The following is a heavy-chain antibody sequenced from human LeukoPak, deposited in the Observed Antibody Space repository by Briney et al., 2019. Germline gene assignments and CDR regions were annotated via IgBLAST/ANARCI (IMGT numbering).Heavy chain of an antibody. D-gene: IGHD6-19*01. V-gene: IGHV5-51*01. J-gene: IGHJ3*02. CDR3: ARRTEAVAGAFDI. Sequence: GESLKISCKGSGYSFTHYWIGWVRQMPGKGLEWMGIIYPGDSDTRYSPSFQGQVTISADKSISTAYLQWSSLKASDTAMYYCARRTEAVAGAFDIRGQGTMVTVSS. CDR1: GYSFTHYW. CDR2: IYPGDSDT.